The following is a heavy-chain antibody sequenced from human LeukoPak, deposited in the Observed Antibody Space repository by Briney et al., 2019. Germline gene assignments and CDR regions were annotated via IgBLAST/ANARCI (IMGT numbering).Heavy chain of an antibody. D-gene: IGHD1-26*01. J-gene: IGHJ6*02. V-gene: IGHV3-33*01. CDR1: GFTFSSYG. CDR2: IWYDGSNK. Sequence: GGSLRLSCAASGFTFSSYGMHWVRQAPGKGLEWVAVIWYDGSNKYYADSVKGRFTISRDNSKNTLYLQMNSLRAEDTAVYYCARDAPLGGSYYPRPYYYGMDVWGQGTTVTVSS. CDR3: ARDAPLGGSYYPRPYYYGMDV.